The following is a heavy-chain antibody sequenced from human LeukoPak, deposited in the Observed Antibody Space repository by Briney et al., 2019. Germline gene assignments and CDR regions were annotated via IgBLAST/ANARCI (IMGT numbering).Heavy chain of an antibody. J-gene: IGHJ4*02. Sequence: GRSLRLSCAASGSTFDDYAMHWVRQAPGKGLEWVSGISWNSGSIGYADSVKGRFTISRDNAKNSLYLQMNSLRAEDTALYYCAKDISVFGELYWGYFDYWGQGTLVTVSS. D-gene: IGHD3-10*02. V-gene: IGHV3-9*01. CDR2: ISWNSGSI. CDR3: AKDISVFGELYWGYFDY. CDR1: GSTFDDYA.